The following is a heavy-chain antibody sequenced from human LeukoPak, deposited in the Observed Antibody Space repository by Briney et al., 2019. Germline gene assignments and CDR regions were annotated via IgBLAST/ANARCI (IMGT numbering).Heavy chain of an antibody. J-gene: IGHJ5*02. D-gene: IGHD2-21*01. Sequence: PSETLSLTCSVSGGSISASSHYWAWVRQPPGKGREWIGSVYYTGSIRYNTSLKSRVTISVDMSKNDLFLTLNSVTAADTAFYYCARRDYRAWIDPWGRGILVTVSP. CDR2: VYYTGSI. V-gene: IGHV4-39*01. CDR3: ARRDYRAWIDP. CDR1: GGSISASSHY.